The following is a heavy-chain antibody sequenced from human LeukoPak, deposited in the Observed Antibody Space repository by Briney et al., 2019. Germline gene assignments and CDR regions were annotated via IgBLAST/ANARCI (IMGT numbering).Heavy chain of an antibody. D-gene: IGHD4-17*01. J-gene: IGHJ4*02. Sequence: GPVKVSCKASGYSFSDYAIQWVRQAPGQRLEWMGWINAGNGKTKYSQNFQGRGTITRDRSASTAYMELSSLRSEDTSIYYCARGRWTATETTYYLDYWGQGTLVTVSS. CDR1: GYSFSDYA. CDR2: INAGNGKT. CDR3: ARGRWTATETTYYLDY. V-gene: IGHV1-3*01.